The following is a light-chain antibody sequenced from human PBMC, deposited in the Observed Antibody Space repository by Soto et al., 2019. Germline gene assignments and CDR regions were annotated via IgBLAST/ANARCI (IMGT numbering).Light chain of an antibody. CDR3: QQYTNWPPNT. J-gene: IGKJ5*01. Sequence: EILMTQSPDTLSVSPGESATLSCRASQRVYSNLAWYQQRPGQAPRLLIYGASTRAPGVPARFSGRGSGTEFTLTIRSLQSEDFAVYYCQQYTNWPPNTFGQGTRLEIK. V-gene: IGKV3-15*01. CDR2: GAS. CDR1: QRVYSN.